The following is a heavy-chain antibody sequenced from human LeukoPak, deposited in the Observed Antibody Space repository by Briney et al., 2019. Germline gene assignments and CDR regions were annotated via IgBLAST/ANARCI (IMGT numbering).Heavy chain of an antibody. CDR1: GGSISIYY. D-gene: IGHD4-11*01. J-gene: IGHJ5*02. CDR2: FYTSGNT. Sequence: SETLSLTCTVSGGSISIYYWSWVRQPAGKGLEWIGRFYTSGNTNYNPALKSRVTMSVDTSKNQFSLKLSSVTAADTAVYYCARDRTEITVRGSHNWFDPWGQGTLVTVPS. CDR3: ARDRTEITVRGSHNWFDP. V-gene: IGHV4-4*07.